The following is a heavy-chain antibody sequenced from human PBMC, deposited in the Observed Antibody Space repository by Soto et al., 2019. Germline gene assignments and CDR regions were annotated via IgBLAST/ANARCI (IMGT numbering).Heavy chain of an antibody. Sequence: PGGSLRLSCAASGFTFSSYAMHWVRQAPGKGLEWVAVISYDGSNKYYADSMKGRFTISRDNSKNTLYLQMNSLRAEDTAVYYCARERGPDAFDIWGQGTMVTVSS. CDR2: ISYDGSNK. CDR3: ARERGPDAFDI. J-gene: IGHJ3*02. V-gene: IGHV3-30-3*01. CDR1: GFTFSSYA.